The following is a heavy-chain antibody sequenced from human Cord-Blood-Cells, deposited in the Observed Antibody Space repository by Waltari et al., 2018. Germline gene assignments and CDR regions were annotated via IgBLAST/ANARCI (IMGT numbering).Heavy chain of an antibody. J-gene: IGHJ5*02. CDR1: GGTFSSYA. Sequence: QVQLVQSGAEVKKPGSSVTVSCKASGGTFSSYAISWVRPAPGQGLEWMGGSIPIFGTANYAQKFQGRVTITADKSTSTAYMELSSLRSEDTAVYYCARGEGRTTDGNNWFDPWGQGTLVTVSS. CDR2: SIPIFGTA. D-gene: IGHD1-1*01. CDR3: ARGEGRTTDGNNWFDP. V-gene: IGHV1-69*06.